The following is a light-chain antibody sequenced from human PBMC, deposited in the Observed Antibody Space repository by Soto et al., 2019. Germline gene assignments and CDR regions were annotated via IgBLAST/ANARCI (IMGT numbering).Light chain of an antibody. CDR1: SSDVGGYNY. CDR2: DVS. Sequence: QSALTQPASVSGSPGQSITISCTGTSSDVGGYNYVSWYQQHPGKAPKLMIYDVSNRPSGVSNRFSGSKSGNTASLTISGLQAEDEADYYCSSYTGSSTYVVCGGGTQLTVL. J-gene: IGLJ2*01. CDR3: SSYTGSSTYVV. V-gene: IGLV2-14*01.